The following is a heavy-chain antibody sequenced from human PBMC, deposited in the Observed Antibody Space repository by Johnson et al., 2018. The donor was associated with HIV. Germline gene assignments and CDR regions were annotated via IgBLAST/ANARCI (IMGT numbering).Heavy chain of an antibody. CDR2: INSDGSST. J-gene: IGHJ3*02. CDR1: GFTFDDYA. V-gene: IGHV3-9*01. D-gene: IGHD3-22*01. Sequence: VQLVESGGGLVQPGRSLRLSCAASGFTFDDYAMHWVRQAPGKGLEWVSGINSDGSSTSYADSVKGRFTISRDNSKNTLYLQMNSLRPEDTAVYYCARDRAIVVAYDAFDIWGQGTMVTISS. CDR3: ARDRAIVVAYDAFDI.